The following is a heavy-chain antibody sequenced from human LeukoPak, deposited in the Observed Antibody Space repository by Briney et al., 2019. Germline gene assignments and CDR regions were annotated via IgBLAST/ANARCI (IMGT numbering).Heavy chain of an antibody. CDR3: ARDLAVAGTFDY. V-gene: IGHV3-21*01. J-gene: IGHJ4*02. CDR2: ISSSSSYI. D-gene: IGHD6-19*01. CDR1: GFTFSSYS. Sequence: GGSLRLSCAASGFTFSSYSMNWVRQAPGKGLEWVSSISSSSSYIYYADSVKGRFTIPRDNAKNSLYLQMNSLRAEDTAVYYCARDLAVAGTFDYWGQGTLVTVSS.